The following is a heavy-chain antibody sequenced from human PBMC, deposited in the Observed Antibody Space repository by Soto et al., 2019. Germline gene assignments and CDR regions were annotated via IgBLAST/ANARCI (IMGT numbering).Heavy chain of an antibody. V-gene: IGHV3-13*04. J-gene: IGHJ6*02. CDR3: ARSPPGGYHYYYGMDV. CDR2: IGTAGDT. D-gene: IGHD3-22*01. CDR1: GFTFSSSD. Sequence: GGSLRLSCAASGFTFSSSDMQGVRQATGKGLEWVSAIGTAGDTYYPGSVKGRFTISRENAKNSLYLQMNSLRAGDTAVYYCARSPPGGYHYYYGMDVWGQGTTVTVSS.